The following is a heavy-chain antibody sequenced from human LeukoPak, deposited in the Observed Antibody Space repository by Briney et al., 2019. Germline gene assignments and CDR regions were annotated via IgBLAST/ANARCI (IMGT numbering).Heavy chain of an antibody. D-gene: IGHD5-24*01. CDR2: IYYSGST. CDR1: GGSISSGDYY. Sequence: SQTLSLTCTVSGGSISSGDYYWSWIRQPPGKGLEWIGYIYYSGSTYYNPSLKSRVTISVDTSKNQFSLKLSSVTAADTAVYYCAGVLGREMATIDYWGQGTLVTVSS. V-gene: IGHV4-30-4*01. J-gene: IGHJ4*02. CDR3: AGVLGREMATIDY.